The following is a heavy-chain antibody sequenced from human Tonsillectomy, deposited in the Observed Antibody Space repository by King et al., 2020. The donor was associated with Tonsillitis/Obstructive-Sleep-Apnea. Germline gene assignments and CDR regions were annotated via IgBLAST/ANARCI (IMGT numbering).Heavy chain of an antibody. Sequence: VQLQESGPGLVKPSETLSLTCTVSGGSISSYYWSWIRQPPGKGLEWIGYIYYSGSTNYNPSLKSRVTISVDTSKNQFSLKLSSVTAADTAVYYCARAAGPADTVDYWGQGTLVTVSS. J-gene: IGHJ4*02. CDR3: ARAAGPADTVDY. CDR2: IYYSGST. CDR1: GGSISSYY. V-gene: IGHV4-59*01. D-gene: IGHD2-2*01.